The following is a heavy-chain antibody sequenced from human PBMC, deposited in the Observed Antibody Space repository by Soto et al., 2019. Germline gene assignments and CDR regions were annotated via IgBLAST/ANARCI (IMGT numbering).Heavy chain of an antibody. CDR1: GFTFSRYG. CDR3: APDETQFERRPSYGMDV. D-gene: IGHD1-1*01. CDR2: IWHDGGSR. V-gene: IGHV3-33*01. Sequence: QMQLVESGGGVVQPGRSLRLSCVASGFTFSRYGMHWVRQAPGKGLEWVAVIWHDGGSRFYADSVKGRFTISRDNTKKTLYLQMTSLRVEDTAVYYCAPDETQFERRPSYGMDVWGQGTTVSVS. J-gene: IGHJ6*02.